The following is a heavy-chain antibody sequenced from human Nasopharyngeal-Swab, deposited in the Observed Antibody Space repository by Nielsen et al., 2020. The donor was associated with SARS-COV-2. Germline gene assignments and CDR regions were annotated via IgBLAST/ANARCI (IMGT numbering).Heavy chain of an antibody. Sequence: ASVQVSCKASGYTFTSYDINWVRQATGQGLEWMGWMNPNSGNTGYAQKFQGRVTMTRNTSISTAYMELSSLRSEDTAVYYCARGWGIAVNSWFDPWGQGTLVTVSS. D-gene: IGHD6-19*01. CDR1: GYTFTSYD. CDR2: MNPNSGNT. V-gene: IGHV1-8*01. J-gene: IGHJ5*02. CDR3: ARGWGIAVNSWFDP.